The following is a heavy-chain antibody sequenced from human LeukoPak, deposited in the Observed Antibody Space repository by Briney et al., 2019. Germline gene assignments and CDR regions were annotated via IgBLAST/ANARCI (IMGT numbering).Heavy chain of an antibody. J-gene: IGHJ4*02. D-gene: IGHD2-2*02. CDR2: ISYDGSNK. CDR3: AREALVVPAAIPGY. V-gene: IGHV3-30-3*01. CDR1: GFTFSSYA. Sequence: GRSLRLSCAASGFTFSSYAMHWVRQAPGKGLEWVAVISYDGSNKYYADSVKGRFTISRDNSKNTLYLQMNSLRAEDTAVYYCAREALVVPAAIPGYWGQETLVTVSS.